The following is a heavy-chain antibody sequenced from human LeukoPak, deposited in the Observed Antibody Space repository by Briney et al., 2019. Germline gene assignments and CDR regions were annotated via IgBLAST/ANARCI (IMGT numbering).Heavy chain of an antibody. Sequence: RLSWSTTGFSVNNLDLDCIRHAQRKGLEWISHISVSGNTIFYADSVKGRFTISRDNAKNSLYLQMESLRAEDTAVYYCARDPKNSSGWVWYSDLWGRGTLVAVSS. CDR3: ARDPKNSSGWVWYSDL. D-gene: IGHD6-19*01. CDR2: ISVSGNTI. J-gene: IGHJ2*01. CDR1: GFSVNNLD. V-gene: IGHV3-11*01.